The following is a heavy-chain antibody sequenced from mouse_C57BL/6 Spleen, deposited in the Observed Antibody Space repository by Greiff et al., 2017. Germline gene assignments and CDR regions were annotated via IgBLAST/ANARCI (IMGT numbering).Heavy chain of an antibody. D-gene: IGHD2-5*01. CDR3: ARGGYSNYCDY. CDR1: GYAFSSSW. CDR2: IYPGDGDT. V-gene: IGHV1-82*01. Sequence: QVQLKQSGPELVKPGASVKISCKASGYAFSSSWMNWVKQRPGKGLEWIGRIYPGDGDTNYNGKFKGKATLTADKYSSTAYMQLSSLTSEDSAVYFCARGGYSNYCDYWGQGTTLTVSS. J-gene: IGHJ2*01.